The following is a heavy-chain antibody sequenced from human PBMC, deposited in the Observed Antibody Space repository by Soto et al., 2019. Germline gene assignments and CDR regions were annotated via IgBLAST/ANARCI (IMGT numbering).Heavy chain of an antibody. D-gene: IGHD2-2*01. CDR2: ISGWSSTV. CDR3: VRDYLYALDY. J-gene: IGHJ4*02. V-gene: IGHV3-48*02. Sequence: GGSLRLSCEASGFAFSSYSLNWVRQAPGKGLEWVSYISGWSSTVYYADSVKGRFTISRDDATNSLYLQMNSLRDEDTAVYFCVRDYLYALDYWGRGTLVTVSS. CDR1: GFAFSSYS.